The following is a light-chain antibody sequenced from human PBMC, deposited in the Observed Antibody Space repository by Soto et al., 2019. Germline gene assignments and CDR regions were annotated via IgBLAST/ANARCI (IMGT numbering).Light chain of an antibody. CDR1: QSFSSY. J-gene: IGKJ5*01. CDR2: DAS. Sequence: EIVLTQYPATLSLSPGERATLSCRASQSFSSYLAWYQQKPGQAPRLLIYDASKRATGIPARFSGRGSGTDFTLTISRLEPEDFAVCYCQQRSNWPPVITFGQGKRLEIK. CDR3: QQRSNWPPVIT. V-gene: IGKV3-11*01.